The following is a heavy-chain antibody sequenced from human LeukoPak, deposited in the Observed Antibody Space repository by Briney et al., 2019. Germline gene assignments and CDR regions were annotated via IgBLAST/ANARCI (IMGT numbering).Heavy chain of an antibody. D-gene: IGHD3-10*01. V-gene: IGHV4-34*01. CDR3: ARGPYRSAIRGAYES. Sequence: PSETLSLTCTVYGGAFSGFYWSWIRQPPGKGLESIGEINHSGSNSYHPSLKSRVSISLDTSKNHVSLNLYSLTAADTAVYYCARGPYRSAIRGAYESWGQGTLVSVSS. CDR2: INHSGSN. J-gene: IGHJ5*02. CDR1: GGAFSGFY.